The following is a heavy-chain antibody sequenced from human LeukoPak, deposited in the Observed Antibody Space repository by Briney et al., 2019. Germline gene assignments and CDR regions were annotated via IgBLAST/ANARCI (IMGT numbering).Heavy chain of an antibody. CDR1: GFTFSSYA. CDR2: ISSNGGST. J-gene: IGHJ5*02. V-gene: IGHV3-64*01. Sequence: GGSLRLSCAASGFTFSSYAMHWVRQAPGKGLEYVSAISSNGGSTYYANSVKGRFTISRDNSKNTLYLQMGSLRAEDMAVYYCARASAAKFDPWGQGTLVTVSS. D-gene: IGHD6-13*01. CDR3: ARASAAKFDP.